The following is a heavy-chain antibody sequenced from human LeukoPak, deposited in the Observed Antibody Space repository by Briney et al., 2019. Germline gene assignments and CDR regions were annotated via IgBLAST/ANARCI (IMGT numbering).Heavy chain of an antibody. CDR3: ARAIYCSSTSCYYLPYYYGMDV. V-gene: IGHV1-3*01. J-gene: IGHJ6*04. CDR1: GYTFTRYA. CDR2: INACNGNA. D-gene: IGHD2-2*01. Sequence: ASVKVSCKASGYTFTRYAMHWVRQAPGQRLEWMGWINACNGNAKYSQKFQGRVTITRATSPSTVYMELSSLRSEDTAVYYCARAIYCSSTSCYYLPYYYGMDVWGKGTTVTVSS.